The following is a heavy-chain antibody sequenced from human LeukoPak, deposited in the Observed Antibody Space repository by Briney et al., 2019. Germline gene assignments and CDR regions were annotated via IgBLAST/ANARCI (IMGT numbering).Heavy chain of an antibody. CDR3: ARTTEAHSWQTRYYSYYMDV. D-gene: IGHD1-1*01. J-gene: IGHJ6*03. CDR1: GFTFDDYG. Sequence: GGSLRLSCAASGFTFDDYGMSWVRHAPGKGLEWVSTISESGSVGNTYYADSVKGRFTISRDKSKNSLYLQMNSLRAEDTAVYYCARTTEAHSWQTRYYSYYMDVWGKGTTVTISS. V-gene: IGHV3-23*01. CDR2: ISESGSVGNT.